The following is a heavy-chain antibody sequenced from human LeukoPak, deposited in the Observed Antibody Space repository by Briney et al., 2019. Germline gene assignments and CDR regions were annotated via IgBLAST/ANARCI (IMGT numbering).Heavy chain of an antibody. CDR2: ISSSVSDI. Sequence: GGSLRLSCAASGFTFSSYEMNWVRQAPGKGLEWISYISSSVSDIHYADSVKGRFTISRDSAKNSLYLQMSSLRVEDTAVYYCARERAACGGDCNDYWGKGTLVTVSP. J-gene: IGHJ4*02. CDR1: GFTFSSYE. V-gene: IGHV3-48*03. D-gene: IGHD2-21*02. CDR3: ARERAACGGDCNDY.